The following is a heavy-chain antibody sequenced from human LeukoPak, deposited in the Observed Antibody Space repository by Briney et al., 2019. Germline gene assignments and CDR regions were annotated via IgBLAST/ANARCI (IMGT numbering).Heavy chain of an antibody. Sequence: PGGSLRLSCAASGFTFSSYAMSWVRQAPGKGLEWVSAISGSGGSTYYADSVKGRFTISRDNSKNTLYLQMNSLRAEDTAVYYCAKPXXXXXXXXXXYWXQXTXVTVSS. CDR1: GFTFSSYA. CDR3: AKPXXXXXXXXXXY. CDR2: ISGSGGST. V-gene: IGHV3-23*01. J-gene: IGHJ4*02.